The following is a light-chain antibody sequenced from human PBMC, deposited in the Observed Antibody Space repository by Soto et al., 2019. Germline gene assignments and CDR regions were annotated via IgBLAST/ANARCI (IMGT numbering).Light chain of an antibody. J-gene: IGKJ2*01. CDR1: QSVSKF. Sequence: EIVLTQSPATLSLSPGDRATLSCRASQSVSKFLAWYQHNPGQTPRLLIYDASYRATGIPARFSGRGSGTDLTLTSSSLAPEDFEVYYCQLRHSWYPVGPGTKVEI. V-gene: IGKV3-11*01. CDR2: DAS. CDR3: QLRHSWYP.